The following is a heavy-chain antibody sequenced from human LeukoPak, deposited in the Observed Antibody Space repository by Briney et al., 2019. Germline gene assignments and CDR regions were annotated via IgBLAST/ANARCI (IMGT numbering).Heavy chain of an antibody. J-gene: IGHJ4*02. Sequence: GASVKVSCKASGFTFTSSAMQWVRQARGQRLEWIGWIVVGSGNTNYAQKSQERVTITRDMSTSTAYMELSSLRSEDTAVYYCAAGGGAAYSSGWYVADYWGQGTLVTVSS. CDR3: AAGGGAAYSSGWYVADY. CDR1: GFTFTSSA. V-gene: IGHV1-58*02. CDR2: IVVGSGNT. D-gene: IGHD6-19*01.